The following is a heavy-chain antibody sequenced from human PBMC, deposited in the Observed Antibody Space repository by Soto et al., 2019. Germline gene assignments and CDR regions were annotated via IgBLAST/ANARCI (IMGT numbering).Heavy chain of an antibody. V-gene: IGHV1-2*02. CDR2: INPKTGTT. Sequence: QMQLVQSGAEVKKPGASVRFSCKALENTFGDFFIHWVRQAPGQGLEWMGWINPKTGTTNYNQKFQGRVTLTRDTSIDTAYMDLSSLRNDDTAMFFCTRTKYNRAWYELDFDSWGQGTLVTVSS. J-gene: IGHJ4*02. CDR3: TRTKYNRAWYELDFDS. D-gene: IGHD6-19*01. CDR1: ENTFGDFF.